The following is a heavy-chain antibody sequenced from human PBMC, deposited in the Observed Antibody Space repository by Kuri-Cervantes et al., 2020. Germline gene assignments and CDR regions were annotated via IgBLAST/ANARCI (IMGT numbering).Heavy chain of an antibody. V-gene: IGHV3-23*01. D-gene: IGHD3-9*01. J-gene: IGHJ6*02. CDR1: GFTFSSYA. CDR3: ARDHRTYYDILTGYYPPTYYYGMDV. CDR2: ISGSGGST. Sequence: GGSLRLSCAASGFTFSSYAMSWVRQAPGKGLEWVSAISGSGGSTYYADSVKGRFTISGDNSKNTLYLQMNSLRAEDTAVYYCARDHRTYYDILTGYYPPTYYYGMDVWGQGTTVTVSS.